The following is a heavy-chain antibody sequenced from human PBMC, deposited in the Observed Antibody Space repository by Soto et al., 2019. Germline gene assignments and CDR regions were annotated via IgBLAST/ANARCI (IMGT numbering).Heavy chain of an antibody. CDR3: ARWWSGSRQGFDP. J-gene: IGHJ5*02. CDR1: GGSISSGGYS. D-gene: IGHD3-3*01. V-gene: IGHV4-30-2*05. Sequence: PSETLSLTCAVSGGSISSGGYSWSWIRQPPGKGLEWIAYIYHSGSTYYNPSLKSRVTISVDTSKNQFSLKLSSVTAADTAVYYCARWWSGSRQGFDPWGQGTLVTVSS. CDR2: IYHSGST.